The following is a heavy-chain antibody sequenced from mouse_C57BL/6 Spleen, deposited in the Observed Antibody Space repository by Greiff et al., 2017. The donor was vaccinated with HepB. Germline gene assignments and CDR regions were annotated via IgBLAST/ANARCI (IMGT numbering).Heavy chain of an antibody. Sequence: VQLQQSVAELVRPGASVKLSCTASGFNIKNTYMHWVKQRPEQGLEWIGYINPSSGYTKYNQKFKDKATLTADKSSSTAYMQLSSLTYEDSAVYYCARDNRSYDAMDYWGQGTSVTVSS. CDR3: ARDNRSYDAMDY. CDR2: INPSSGYT. CDR1: GFNIKNTY. J-gene: IGHJ4*01. V-gene: IGHV1-7*01. D-gene: IGHD6-1*01.